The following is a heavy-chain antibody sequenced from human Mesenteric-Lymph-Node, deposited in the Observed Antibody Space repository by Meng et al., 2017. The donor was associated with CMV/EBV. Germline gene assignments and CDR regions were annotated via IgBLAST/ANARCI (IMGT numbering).Heavy chain of an antibody. CDR2: ISSRGSTI. CDR3: AKDYGMDV. CDR1: GFTFSDYY. Sequence: GESLKISCAASGFTFSDYYINWIRQAPGKGLKWVSSISSRGSTIYYAASVKGRFTISRDNSKNTLYLQMNSLRAEDTAVYYCAKDYGMDVWGQGTTVTVSS. V-gene: IGHV3-11*01. J-gene: IGHJ6*02.